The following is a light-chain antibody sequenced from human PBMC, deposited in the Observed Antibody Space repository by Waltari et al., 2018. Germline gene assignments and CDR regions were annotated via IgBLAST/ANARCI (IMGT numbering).Light chain of an antibody. CDR2: GAS. V-gene: IGKV3-15*01. CDR1: QSVSSY. CDR3: QQYNHWPGT. Sequence: ETVMTQYPATLAVATGERATLTCRSSQSVSSYVASYQQTPGQAPRLLIYGASTRATGIPARFSGSGSGTEFTLTISSLQSEDFAVYYCQQYNHWPGTFGQGTKVEVK. J-gene: IGKJ1*01.